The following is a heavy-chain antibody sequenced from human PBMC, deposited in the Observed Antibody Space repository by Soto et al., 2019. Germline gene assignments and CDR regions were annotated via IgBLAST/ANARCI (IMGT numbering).Heavy chain of an antibody. D-gene: IGHD2-15*01. Sequence: GASVKVSCKASGGTFSSCAISWVRQAPGQGLEWMGGIIPIFGTANYAQKFQGRVTITADESTSTAYMELSSLRSEDTAVYYCARGRCSGGSCYLAHYYYGMDVWGQGTTVTVSS. CDR3: ARGRCSGGSCYLAHYYYGMDV. J-gene: IGHJ6*02. CDR1: GGTFSSCA. V-gene: IGHV1-69*13. CDR2: IIPIFGTA.